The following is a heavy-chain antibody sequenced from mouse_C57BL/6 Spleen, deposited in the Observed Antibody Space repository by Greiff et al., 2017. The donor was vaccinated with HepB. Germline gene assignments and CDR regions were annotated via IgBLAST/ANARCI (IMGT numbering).Heavy chain of an antibody. Sequence: VQLQQSGPELVKPGASVKISCKASGYSFTGYYMNWVKQSPEKSLEWIGEINPSTGGTTYNQKFKAKAKLTVDKSSSTAYMQLKSLTSEDSAVYYCAREWYYGSSYFDVWGTGTTVTVSS. CDR3: AREWYYGSSYFDV. CDR1: GYSFTGYY. D-gene: IGHD1-1*01. V-gene: IGHV1-42*01. J-gene: IGHJ1*03. CDR2: INPSTGGT.